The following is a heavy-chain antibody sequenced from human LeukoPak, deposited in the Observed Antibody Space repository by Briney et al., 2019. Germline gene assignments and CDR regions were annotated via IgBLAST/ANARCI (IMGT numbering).Heavy chain of an antibody. CDR3: ARGYGDYGSGSYYTGGDY. D-gene: IGHD3-10*01. CDR2: INHSGST. V-gene: IGHV4-34*01. Sequence: PSETLSLTCAVYGGSFSGYYWSWIRQPPGKGLEWIGEINHSGSTNYNPSLKSRVTISVDTSKNRFSLKLSSVTAADTAVYYCARGYGDYGSGSYYTGGDYWGQGTLVTVSS. J-gene: IGHJ4*02. CDR1: GGSFSGYY.